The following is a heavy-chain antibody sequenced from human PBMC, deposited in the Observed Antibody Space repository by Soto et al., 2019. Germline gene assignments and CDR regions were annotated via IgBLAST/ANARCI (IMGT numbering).Heavy chain of an antibody. CDR1: GFTFSSYE. J-gene: IGHJ6*02. D-gene: IGHD5-12*01. V-gene: IGHV3-48*03. Sequence: GGSLRLSCAASGFTFSSYEMNWVRQAPGKGLEWVSYISSSGSTIYYADSVKGRFTISRDNAKNSLYLQMNSLRAEDTAVYYCASKRHSGYDYSIPDYYGMDVWGQGTTVTSP. CDR3: ASKRHSGYDYSIPDYYGMDV. CDR2: ISSSGSTI.